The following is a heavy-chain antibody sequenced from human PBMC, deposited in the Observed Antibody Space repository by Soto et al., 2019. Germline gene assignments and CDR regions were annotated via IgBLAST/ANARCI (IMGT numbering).Heavy chain of an antibody. CDR2: IYHSGST. CDR3: ARDAVGWYISGWFDP. CDR1: GGSISSSNW. J-gene: IGHJ5*02. V-gene: IGHV4-4*02. D-gene: IGHD6-19*01. Sequence: TSETLSLTCAVSGGSISSSNWWSWVRQPPGKGLEWIGEIYHSGSTNYNPSLKSRVTISVDKSKNQFSLKLSSVTAADTAVYYCARDAVGWYISGWFDPWGQGTLVTVSS.